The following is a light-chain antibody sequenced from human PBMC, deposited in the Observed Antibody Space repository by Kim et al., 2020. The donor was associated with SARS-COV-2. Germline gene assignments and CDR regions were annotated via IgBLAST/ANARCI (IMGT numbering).Light chain of an antibody. J-gene: IGKJ4*02. V-gene: IGKV1-39*01. CDR2: TAS. CDR3: QQSFTTPLT. Sequence: ASVGDTVTITCRASQSISSYLNWYQQKPGKAPKLLINTASNLQSGVPPRFSGRGSGTDFTLTISSLQPEDFATYYCQQSFTTPLTFGGGTKVDIK. CDR1: QSISSY.